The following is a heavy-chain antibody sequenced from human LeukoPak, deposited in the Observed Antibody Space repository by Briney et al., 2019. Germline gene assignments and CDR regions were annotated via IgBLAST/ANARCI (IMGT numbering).Heavy chain of an antibody. Sequence: ASVEVSCKASGGTFSSYAISWVRQAPGQGLEWMGRIIPILGIANYAQKFQGRVTITADKSTSTAYMELSSLRSEDTAVYYCARDPFSGQESDYWGQGTLVTVSS. CDR3: ARDPFSGQESDY. D-gene: IGHD2/OR15-2a*01. CDR1: GGTFSSYA. J-gene: IGHJ4*02. V-gene: IGHV1-69*04. CDR2: IIPILGIA.